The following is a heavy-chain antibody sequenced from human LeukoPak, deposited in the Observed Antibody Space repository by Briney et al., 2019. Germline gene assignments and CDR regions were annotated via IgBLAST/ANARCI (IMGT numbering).Heavy chain of an antibody. D-gene: IGHD3-3*01. V-gene: IGHV4-39*07. Sequence: SETLSLTCTVSGGSISSSSYYWGWIRQPPGKGLEWIGSIYYSGSTYYNPSLKSRVTISVDTSKNQFSLRLSSVTAADTAVYYCARSSGKWSGDYYYHYMDVGGRGNTVTISS. CDR2: IYYSGST. CDR1: GGSISSSSYY. J-gene: IGHJ6*03. CDR3: ARSSGKWSGDYYYHYMDV.